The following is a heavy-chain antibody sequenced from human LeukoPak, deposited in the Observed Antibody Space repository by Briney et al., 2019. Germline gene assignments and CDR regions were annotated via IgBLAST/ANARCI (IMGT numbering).Heavy chain of an antibody. J-gene: IGHJ4*02. CDR1: GYIFTDYY. CDR3: ARKGRYFDWFIPDY. D-gene: IGHD3-9*01. V-gene: IGHV1-2*02. Sequence: GASVKVSCKASGYIFTDYYMYWVRQAPGQGLEWMGWINPNSGGTNYAQKFQGRVTMTRDTSISTAYMELSSLRSEDTAVYYCARKGRYFDWFIPDYWGQGTLVTVSS. CDR2: INPNSGGT.